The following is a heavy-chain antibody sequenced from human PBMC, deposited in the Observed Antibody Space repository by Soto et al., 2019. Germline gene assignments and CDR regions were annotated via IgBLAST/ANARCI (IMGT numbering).Heavy chain of an antibody. D-gene: IGHD1-1*01. J-gene: IGHJ3*01. CDR2: IGTSDSTI. V-gene: IGHV3-48*01. CDR1: GFTFSSYT. Sequence: LRLSCAASGFTFSSYTMNWVRQAPGKGLEWISYIGTSDSTISYTDSVRGRFTISRDNAKNSLYLQMNSLGAEDTAVYYCVRDHDYAFDVWGQGTMVTVSS. CDR3: VRDHDYAFDV.